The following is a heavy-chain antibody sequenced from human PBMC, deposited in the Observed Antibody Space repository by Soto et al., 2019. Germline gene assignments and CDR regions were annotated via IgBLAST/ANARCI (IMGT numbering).Heavy chain of an antibody. CDR2: IWSDGSKK. CDR3: ARDEEP. J-gene: IGHJ5*02. V-gene: IGHV3-33*01. Sequence: QVQLVESGGGVVQPGRSLRLSCAASGVTFSSYAMYWVRQAPGKGLEWVAVIWSDGSKKYYGDSVKGRFTISRDNSKNTLYLQMNSLKVEDTAVYYCARDEEPWGQGTLVIVSS. CDR1: GVTFSSYA.